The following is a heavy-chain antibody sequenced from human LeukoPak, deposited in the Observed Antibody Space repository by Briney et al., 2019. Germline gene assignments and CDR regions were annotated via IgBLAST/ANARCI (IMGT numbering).Heavy chain of an antibody. D-gene: IGHD3-22*01. J-gene: IGHJ4*02. CDR2: IIPIFGTA. CDR3: ARDPSSYYYDSSGYVTTDY. CDR1: GDTFSSYA. Sequence: ASVKVSCKASGDTFSSYAISWVRQAPGQGLEWMGGIIPIFGTANYAQKFQGRVTITADESTSTAYMELSSLRSEDTAVYYCARDPSSYYYDSSGYVTTDYWGQGTLVTVSS. V-gene: IGHV1-69*13.